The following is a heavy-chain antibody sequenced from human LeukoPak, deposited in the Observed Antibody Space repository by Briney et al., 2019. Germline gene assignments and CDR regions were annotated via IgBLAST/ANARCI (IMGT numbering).Heavy chain of an antibody. CDR2: IYTSGST. CDR3: AKADSSGWYPGWYFDL. CDR1: GGSISSYY. D-gene: IGHD6-19*01. V-gene: IGHV4-4*07. J-gene: IGHJ2*01. Sequence: SETLSLTCTVSGGSISSYYWSWIRQPAGKGLEWIGRIYTSGSTNYNPSLKSRVTMSVDTSKNQFSLKLSSVTAADTAVYYCAKADSSGWYPGWYFDLWGRGTLVPVSS.